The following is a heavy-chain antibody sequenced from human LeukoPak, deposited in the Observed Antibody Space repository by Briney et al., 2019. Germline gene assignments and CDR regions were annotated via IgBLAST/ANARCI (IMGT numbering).Heavy chain of an antibody. D-gene: IGHD3-3*01. CDR1: GFTVSTNY. CDR2: ISGSGGST. Sequence: GGSLRLSCAASGFTVSTNYMSWVRQAPGKGLEWVSAISGSGGSTYYADSAKGRFTISRDNSKNTLYLQMNSLRAEDTAVYYCAKVGGYYDFWSGYYTPWFDYWGQGTLVTVSS. CDR3: AKVGGYYDFWSGYYTPWFDY. J-gene: IGHJ4*02. V-gene: IGHV3-23*01.